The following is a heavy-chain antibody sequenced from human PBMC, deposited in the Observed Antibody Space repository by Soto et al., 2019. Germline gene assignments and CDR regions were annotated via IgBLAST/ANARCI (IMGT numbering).Heavy chain of an antibody. V-gene: IGHV1-69*12. Sequence: QVQLVQSGAEVKKPGSSVKVSCKSSGGTFSNYGFSWVRQAPGQGLECMGVIVPIFVAEHPQKFQGRVTITADESTNTVSMVLRGLRSEDTAVYYCARGGSDYEGSGYYQGHVWGQGTTVTVSS. D-gene: IGHD3-22*01. J-gene: IGHJ6*02. CDR1: GGTFSNYG. CDR2: IVPIFVA. CDR3: ARGGSDYEGSGYYQGHV.